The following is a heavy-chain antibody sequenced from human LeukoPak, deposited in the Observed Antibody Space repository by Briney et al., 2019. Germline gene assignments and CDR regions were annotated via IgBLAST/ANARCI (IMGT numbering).Heavy chain of an antibody. CDR1: GFTFSSYE. Sequence: PGGSLRLSCAASGFTFSSYEMNWVRQAPGKGLEWVSYISSSGSTIYYADSVKGRFTISRDNAKNSLYLQMNSLRAEDTAVYYCASRYCSGGSCSWKNWFDPWDQGTLVTVSS. CDR3: ASRYCSGGSCSWKNWFDP. D-gene: IGHD2-15*01. J-gene: IGHJ5*02. V-gene: IGHV3-48*03. CDR2: ISSSGSTI.